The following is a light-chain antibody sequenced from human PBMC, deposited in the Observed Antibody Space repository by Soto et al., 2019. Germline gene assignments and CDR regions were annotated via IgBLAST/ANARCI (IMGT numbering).Light chain of an antibody. CDR2: GAS. CDR3: QQYDNWPLT. CDR1: QSVSSSY. Sequence: EIVLTQSPGTLSLSPGERATLSCRASQSVSSSYLAWYQQKPGQAPRLLIYGASSRATGIPDRFSGSGSGTELTLTISSLQSEDFAVYYCQQYDNWPLTFGGGTKVDIK. V-gene: IGKV3-20*01. J-gene: IGKJ4*01.